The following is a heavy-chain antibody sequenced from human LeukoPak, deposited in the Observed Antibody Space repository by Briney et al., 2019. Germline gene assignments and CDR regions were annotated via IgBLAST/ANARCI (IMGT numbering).Heavy chain of an antibody. V-gene: IGHV1-24*01. J-gene: IGHJ1*01. CDR2: FYPEDGET. D-gene: IGHD2-21*02. CDR3: ATVIVVVTAIQYFQH. CDR1: GYTLTELS. Sequence: GASVKVSCKVSGYTLTELSMHWVRQAPGKGLEWMGGFYPEDGETIYAQKFQGRVTMTEDTSTDTAYMELSSLRSEDTAVYYCATVIVVVTAIQYFQHWGQGTLVTVSS.